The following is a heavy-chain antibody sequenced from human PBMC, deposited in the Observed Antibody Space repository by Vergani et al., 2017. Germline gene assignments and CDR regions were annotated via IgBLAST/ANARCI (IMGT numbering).Heavy chain of an antibody. CDR3: AKVGRSEVAGTFCAFDI. J-gene: IGHJ3*02. D-gene: IGHD6-19*01. Sequence: EVQLLESGGDLVQPGGSLRLSCAASGFTFIMHAMSWVRQAPGKGLEWVSTLSASDRSTHYADSVKGRFTISRDISKNTLFLHMNSLRPEDTAVYYCAKVGRSEVAGTFCAFDIWVQGTMVTVSS. CDR2: LSASDRST. CDR1: GFTFIMHA. V-gene: IGHV3-23*01.